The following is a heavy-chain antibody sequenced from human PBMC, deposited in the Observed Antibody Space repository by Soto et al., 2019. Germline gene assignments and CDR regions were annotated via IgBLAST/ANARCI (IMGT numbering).Heavy chain of an antibody. D-gene: IGHD2-15*01. CDR3: TRDPYCSGGSCYSDY. V-gene: IGHV3-49*03. CDR1: GFTFGDYA. Sequence: EVQLVESGGGLVQPGRSLRLSCTASGFTFGDYAMSWFRQAPRKGLEWVGFIRSKAYGGTTEYAASVKGRFTISRDDSKSIAYLQMNSLKTEDTAVYYCTRDPYCSGGSCYSDYWGQGTLVTVSS. CDR2: IRSKAYGGTT. J-gene: IGHJ4*02.